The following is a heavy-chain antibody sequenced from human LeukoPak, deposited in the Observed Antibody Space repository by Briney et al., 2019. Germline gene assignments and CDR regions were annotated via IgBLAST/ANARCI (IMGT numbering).Heavy chain of an antibody. CDR1: GYSISSGHY. CDR2: IYHSGNT. CDR3: ARHGYIAVAGTVDY. J-gene: IGHJ4*02. V-gene: IGHV4-38-2*02. Sequence: PSESLSLTCTVYGYSISSGHYWGWVRPPPGKGLEWIGSIYHSGNTYCNPSLKSRVTISVDTSKNQFSLNLSSVTAADTAVYYCARHGYIAVAGTVDYWGQGTLITVSS. D-gene: IGHD6-19*01.